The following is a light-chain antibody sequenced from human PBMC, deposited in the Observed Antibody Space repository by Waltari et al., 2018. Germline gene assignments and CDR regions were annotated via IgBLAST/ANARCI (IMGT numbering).Light chain of an antibody. V-gene: IGKV1-39*01. CDR3: QQSETTPWT. CDR2: ETS. J-gene: IGKJ1*01. Sequence: DFQMTQSPSSLSASVGDRVTITCRASQGVASSYLHWYQQKPGKAPKVLSYETSNLKSWVPSRFSGSGSGTDFTLTINSLQPEDFATYYCQQSETTPWTFGQGTKVEI. CDR1: QGVASSY.